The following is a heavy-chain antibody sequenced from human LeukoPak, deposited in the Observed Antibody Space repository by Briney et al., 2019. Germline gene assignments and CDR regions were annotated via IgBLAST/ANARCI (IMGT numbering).Heavy chain of an antibody. V-gene: IGHV4-31*03. J-gene: IGHJ4*02. CDR2: IFYRGNT. Sequence: SETLSLTCTVSGDSISSGVYYWCWIRQHPGTGLEWIGYIFYRGNTRYNPSLRSRITISVDTSKNQFSLKLASVTAADTAVYYCARTVGARTYYLDYWGQGTPVIVSS. CDR3: ARTVGARTYYLDY. D-gene: IGHD1-26*01. CDR1: GDSISSGVYY.